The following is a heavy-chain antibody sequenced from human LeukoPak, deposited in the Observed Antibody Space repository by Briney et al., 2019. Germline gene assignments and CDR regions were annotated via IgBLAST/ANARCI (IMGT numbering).Heavy chain of an antibody. J-gene: IGHJ4*02. CDR3: AKGWTAAAGRGPGSVLFDY. Sequence: PGGSLRLSCAASGFTFSSYAMSWVRQAPGKGLEWVSAISGSGGSTYYADSVKGRFTISRDNSKNTLYLQMNSLRAEDTAVYYCAKGWTAAAGRGPGSVLFDYWGQGTLVTVSS. CDR2: ISGSGGST. CDR1: GFTFSSYA. V-gene: IGHV3-23*01. D-gene: IGHD6-13*01.